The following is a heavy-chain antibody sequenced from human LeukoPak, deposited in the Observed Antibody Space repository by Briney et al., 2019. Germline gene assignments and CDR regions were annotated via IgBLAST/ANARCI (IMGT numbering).Heavy chain of an antibody. CDR2: ITASGHST. CDR1: GFTFSTYA. V-gene: IGHV3-23*01. Sequence: GGSLRLSCAASGFTFSTYAMTWVRQAPGRGLEWVSAITASGHSTYYADSVKGRLTISRDNSKNTLFLQMNSLRADDTAIYYCAKFRVGYNYGIHFDYWGQGTLVTISS. J-gene: IGHJ4*02. D-gene: IGHD5-18*01. CDR3: AKFRVGYNYGIHFDY.